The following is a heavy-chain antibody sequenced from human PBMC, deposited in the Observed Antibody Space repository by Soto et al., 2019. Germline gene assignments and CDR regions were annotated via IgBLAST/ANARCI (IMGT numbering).Heavy chain of an antibody. V-gene: IGHV4-39*01. J-gene: IGHJ4*02. Sequence: QLQLQESGPGLVKPSETLSLTCIVSGGSITRNNHYWGWIRQSPGKGLEWIGSILYSGSTNYNPSLKSRVTLSVETSKNQFSLMMCSVTAADPALYYCARLGSSGWYQGSYFDYWGQGTLVTVSS. CDR1: GGSITRNNHY. CDR3: ARLGSSGWYQGSYFDY. D-gene: IGHD6-19*01. CDR2: ILYSGST.